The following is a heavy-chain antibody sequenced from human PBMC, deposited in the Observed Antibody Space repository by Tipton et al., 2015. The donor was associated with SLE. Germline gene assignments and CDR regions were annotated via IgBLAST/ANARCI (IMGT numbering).Heavy chain of an antibody. D-gene: IGHD1-26*01. Sequence: TLSLTCTVSGGSITSSSHYWVWIRQPPGKGLEWIGSIYYSGNTNYNPSLKSRVTISVDTSKSQFSLKLSSVSAADTAVYYCERQFSPGYSGSRAPAGAFDIWGQGTMVTVSS. J-gene: IGHJ3*02. CDR1: GGSITSSSHY. CDR3: ERQFSPGYSGSRAPAGAFDI. V-gene: IGHV4-39*07. CDR2: IYYSGNT.